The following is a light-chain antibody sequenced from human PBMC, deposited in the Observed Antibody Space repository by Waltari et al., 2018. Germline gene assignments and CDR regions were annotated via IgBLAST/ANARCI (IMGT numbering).Light chain of an antibody. CDR2: DDS. J-gene: IGLJ3*02. V-gene: IGLV3-21*03. CDR3: QVWDTNIDQGV. CDR1: SIGRKT. Sequence: SYVLTQPPSLSVAPGRTARLTCGGDSIGRKTVHWYQQKPGQAPLLVVYDDSDRPSGIPERFSGSNSGNPAALAISRVEAGDEADYYCQVWDTNIDQGVFGGGTRLTVL.